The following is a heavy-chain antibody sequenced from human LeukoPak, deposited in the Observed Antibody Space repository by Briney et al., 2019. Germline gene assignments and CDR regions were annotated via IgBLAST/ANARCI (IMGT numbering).Heavy chain of an antibody. D-gene: IGHD3-3*01. CDR1: GFTFSSYA. CDR3: AKDPLYDFWSGYFPRDAFDI. J-gene: IGHJ3*02. Sequence: GGSLRLSCAASGFTFSSYAMSWVRQAPGKGLEWVSAISGSGGSTYYADSVKGRFTISRDNSKNTLYLQMNSLRAEDTAVYYCAKDPLYDFWSGYFPRDAFDIWGQGTMVTVSS. V-gene: IGHV3-23*01. CDR2: ISGSGGST.